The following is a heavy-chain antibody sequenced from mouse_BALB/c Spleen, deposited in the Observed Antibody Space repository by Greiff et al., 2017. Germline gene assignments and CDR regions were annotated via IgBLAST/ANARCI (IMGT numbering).Heavy chain of an antibody. J-gene: IGHJ4*01. CDR2: IRNKANGYTT. D-gene: IGHD2-10*02. CDR3: ARDIGYADYYAMDY. CDR1: GFTFTDYY. Sequence: EVILVESGGGLVQPGGSLRLSCATSGFTFTDYYMSWVRQPPGKALEWLGFIRNKANGYTTEYSASVKGRFTISRDNSQSILYLQMNTLRAEDSATYYCARDIGYADYYAMDYWGQGTSVTVSS. V-gene: IGHV7-3*02.